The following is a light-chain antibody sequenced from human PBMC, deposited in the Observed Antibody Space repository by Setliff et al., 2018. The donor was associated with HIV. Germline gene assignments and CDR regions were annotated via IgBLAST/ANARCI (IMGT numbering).Light chain of an antibody. Sequence: QSALTQPASASGSPGQSITISCTGSSSDVGGYNYVSWYQQHPGKAPKLMIYDVSQRPSGVSDRFSGSKSGITASLTISGLQPEDESDYYCSSYTASSTLVFGGGTKVTVL. CDR2: DVS. V-gene: IGLV2-14*03. CDR3: SSYTASSTLV. CDR1: SSDVGGYNY. J-gene: IGLJ3*02.